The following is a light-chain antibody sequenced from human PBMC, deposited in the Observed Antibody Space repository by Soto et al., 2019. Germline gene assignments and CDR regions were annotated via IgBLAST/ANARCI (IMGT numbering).Light chain of an antibody. Sequence: QSVLTQPPSASGTPGQRVTISCSGATSNIGTNSVRWYQQVPGTAPKVLIYNNHERPSGVPDRFSGSKSGTSASLVISGLQSDDEADYYCAAWDDNLWLFGGGTKLTVL. CDR3: AAWDDNLWL. J-gene: IGLJ3*02. V-gene: IGLV1-44*01. CDR1: TSNIGTNS. CDR2: NNH.